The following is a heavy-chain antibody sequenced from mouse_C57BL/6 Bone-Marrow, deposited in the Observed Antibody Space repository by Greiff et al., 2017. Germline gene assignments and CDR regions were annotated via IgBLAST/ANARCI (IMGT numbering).Heavy chain of an antibody. CDR3: TRDARTTARWGFAY. CDR2: ISSGGDYT. J-gene: IGHJ3*01. Sequence: EVMLVESGEGLVKPGGSPKLSCAASGFTFSSYAMSWVRQTPEKRLEWVAYISSGGDYTYYADTVKGRFTISRDNARNTQYQQMSSVKTEDTAVDYCTRDARTTARWGFAYWGQGTLVTVSA. CDR1: GFTFSSYA. V-gene: IGHV5-9-1*02. D-gene: IGHD1-2*01.